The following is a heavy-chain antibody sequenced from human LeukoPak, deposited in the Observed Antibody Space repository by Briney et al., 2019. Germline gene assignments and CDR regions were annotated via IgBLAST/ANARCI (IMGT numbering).Heavy chain of an antibody. D-gene: IGHD3-10*01. CDR3: ARDIRASITMVRGVITEDY. Sequence: GASVKVPCKASGGTFSSYAISWVRQAPGQGLEWMGRIIPILGIANYAQKFQGRVTITADKSTSTAYMELSSLRSEDTAVYYCARDIRASITMVRGVITEDYWGQGTLVTVSS. V-gene: IGHV1-69*04. CDR1: GGTFSSYA. J-gene: IGHJ4*02. CDR2: IIPILGIA.